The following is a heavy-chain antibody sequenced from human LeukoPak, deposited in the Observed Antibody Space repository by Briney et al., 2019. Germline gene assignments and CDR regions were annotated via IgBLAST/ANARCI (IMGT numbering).Heavy chain of an antibody. V-gene: IGHV3-23*01. J-gene: IGHJ4*02. CDR3: AKSFFLVDYYGSGSPAY. CDR1: GFTFSNYG. D-gene: IGHD3-10*01. CDR2: LSGSGDIT. Sequence: GGSLRLSCAASGFTFSNYGMYWVRQAPGKGLEWVSGLSGSGDITYYTDSVKGRFTISRDNSKNTLYLEMNNLRAEDTALYYCAKSFFLVDYYGSGSPAYWGQGTLVTVSS.